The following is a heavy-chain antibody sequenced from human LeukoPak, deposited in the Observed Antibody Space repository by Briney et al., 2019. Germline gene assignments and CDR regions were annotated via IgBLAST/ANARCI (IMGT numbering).Heavy chain of an antibody. V-gene: IGHV4-61*01. CDR3: ARGPNWNYVWFDP. D-gene: IGHD1-7*01. CDR1: GGSISSSSYY. J-gene: IGHJ5*02. CDR2: IYYSGST. Sequence: PSETLSLTCTVSGGSISSSSYYWSWIRQPPGKGLEWIGYIYYSGSTNYNPSLKSRVTISVDTSKNQFSLKLSSVTAADTAVYYCARGPNWNYVWFDPWGQGTLVTVSS.